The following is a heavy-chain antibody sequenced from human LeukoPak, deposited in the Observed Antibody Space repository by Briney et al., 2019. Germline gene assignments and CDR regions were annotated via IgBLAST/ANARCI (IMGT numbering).Heavy chain of an antibody. D-gene: IGHD1-26*01. J-gene: IGHJ4*02. V-gene: IGHV4-59*01. Sequence: SETLSLTCGVSGGAITNYYWNWIRQAPGRGLEWLGYIYYTGSTTYNPSVKSRITISLDTSKKQISLKLRSVTAADTAVYYCVRCGSYCLDYWGQGTLVTVSS. CDR2: IYYTGST. CDR3: VRCGSYCLDY. CDR1: GGAITNYY.